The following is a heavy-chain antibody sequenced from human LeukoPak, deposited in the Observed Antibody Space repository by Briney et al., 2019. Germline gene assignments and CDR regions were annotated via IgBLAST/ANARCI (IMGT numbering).Heavy chain of an antibody. CDR1: GGSFSGYY. J-gene: IGHJ4*02. CDR2: INHSGST. V-gene: IGHV4-34*01. CDR3: ARAAAGIHY. D-gene: IGHD6-13*01. Sequence: SETLSLTCAVYGGSFSGYYWSWIRQPPGKGLEWIGEINHSGSTNYNPSLKSRLTISVDTSKNQFSLKLSSVTAADTAVYYCARAAAGIHYWGQGTLVTVSS.